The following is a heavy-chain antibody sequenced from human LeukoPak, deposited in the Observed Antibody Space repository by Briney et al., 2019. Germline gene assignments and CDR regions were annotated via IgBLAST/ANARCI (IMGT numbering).Heavy chain of an antibody. Sequence: GGSLRLSCGASGFTFSTNAMSWVRQAPGKGLEWVSGISDGGGRTFYAESVKGRFTVSRDNSKNTLYLRMNSPRAEDTAIYYCTKNQILDDSGSWYAFWGQGTLVTVSS. CDR3: TKNQILDDSGSWYAF. D-gene: IGHD6-13*01. V-gene: IGHV3-23*01. J-gene: IGHJ4*02. CDR2: ISDGGGRT. CDR1: GFTFSTNA.